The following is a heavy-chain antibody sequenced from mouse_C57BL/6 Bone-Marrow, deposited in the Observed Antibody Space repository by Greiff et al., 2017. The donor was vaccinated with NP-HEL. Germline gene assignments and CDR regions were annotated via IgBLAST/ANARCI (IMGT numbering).Heavy chain of an antibody. V-gene: IGHV1-22*01. D-gene: IGHD2-3*01. Sequence: EVQLQESGPELVKPGASVKMSCKASGYTFTDYNMHWVKQSHGKSLEWIGYINPNNGGTSYNQKFKGKATLTVNKSSSTAYMELRSLTSEDSAVYYCARGVIYDGYSAWFAYWGKGTLVTVSA. J-gene: IGHJ3*01. CDR3: ARGVIYDGYSAWFAY. CDR2: INPNNGGT. CDR1: GYTFTDYN.